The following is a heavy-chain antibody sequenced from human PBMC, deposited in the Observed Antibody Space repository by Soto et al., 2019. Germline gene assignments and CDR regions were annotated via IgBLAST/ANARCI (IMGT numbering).Heavy chain of an antibody. D-gene: IGHD5-18*01. J-gene: IGHJ6*02. CDR2: ISYDGSNK. CDR1: GFTFSSYG. Sequence: VGSLRLSCAASGFTFSSYGMHWVRQAPGKGLEWVAVISYDGSNKYYADSVKGRFTISRDNSKNTLYLQMNSLRAEDTAVYYCAKAGVGLGYSYGRTLDLYYYYGMDVWGQGTTVTVSS. CDR3: AKAGVGLGYSYGRTLDLYYYYGMDV. V-gene: IGHV3-30*18.